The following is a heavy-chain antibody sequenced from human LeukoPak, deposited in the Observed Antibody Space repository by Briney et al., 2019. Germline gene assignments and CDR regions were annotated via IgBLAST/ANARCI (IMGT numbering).Heavy chain of an antibody. V-gene: IGHV3-30*18. CDR2: ISYDGSNK. CDR1: GFTFSSYG. J-gene: IGHJ4*02. Sequence: PGGSLRLSCAASGFTFSSYGMHWVRQAPGKGLEWVAVISYDGSNKGYADSVKGRFTLSRDNSKNTLYLHMNSLRAEDTAVYYCAKGRYHDSRGYYYVGDYWGQGTLVTVSS. CDR3: AKGRYHDSRGYYYVGDY. D-gene: IGHD3-22*01.